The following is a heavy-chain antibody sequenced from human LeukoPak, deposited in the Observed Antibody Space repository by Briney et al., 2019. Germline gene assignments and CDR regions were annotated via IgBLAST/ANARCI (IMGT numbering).Heavy chain of an antibody. CDR3: ARGSIVGATFDYFDY. D-gene: IGHD1-26*01. J-gene: IGHJ4*02. CDR1: GDTFTTYY. Sequence: ASVKVSCKASGDTFTTYYMHWVRQAPGQGLEWMGIINLSGATTSYAQKFQGRVTMSRDTSTSTVYMELSRLRSDDTAVYYCARGSIVGATFDYFDYWGQGTLVTVSS. CDR2: INLSGATT. V-gene: IGHV1-46*01.